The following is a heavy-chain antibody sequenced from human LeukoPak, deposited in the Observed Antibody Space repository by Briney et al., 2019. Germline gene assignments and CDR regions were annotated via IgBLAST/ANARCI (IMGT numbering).Heavy chain of an antibody. Sequence: GGSLRLSCAASGFTFSNYAMSWVRQAPGKGLEWVSAISGSGGSTYYADSVKGRFTISRDNSKNTLYLQMNSLRAEDTAVYYCARDRLEGYCSSTSCYYWFDPWGQGTLVTVSS. CDR3: ARDRLEGYCSSTSCYYWFDP. V-gene: IGHV3-23*01. D-gene: IGHD2-2*01. CDR2: ISGSGGST. CDR1: GFTFSNYA. J-gene: IGHJ5*02.